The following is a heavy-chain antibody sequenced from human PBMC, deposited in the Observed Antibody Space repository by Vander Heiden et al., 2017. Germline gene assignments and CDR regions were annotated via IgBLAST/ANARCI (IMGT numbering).Heavy chain of an antibody. CDR2: INPNSGGT. CDR1: GYTFTGYY. D-gene: IGHD5-12*01. J-gene: IGHJ6*02. Sequence: QVQLVQSGAEVKKPGASVKVSCKASGYTFTGYYMHWVRQAPGQGLEWMGWINPNSGGTNYAQKFQGRVTMTRDTSISTAYMELSRLRSDDTAVYYCALWSGYDLEISTYGMDVWGQGTTVTVSS. V-gene: IGHV1-2*02. CDR3: ALWSGYDLEISTYGMDV.